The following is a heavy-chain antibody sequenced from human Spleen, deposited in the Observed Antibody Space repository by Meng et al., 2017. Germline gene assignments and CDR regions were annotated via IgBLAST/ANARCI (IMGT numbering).Heavy chain of an antibody. J-gene: IGHJ4*02. Sequence: GESLKISCAASGFTFSTYGMHWVRQAPGKGLEWVAVIWYDGSQKYYADSVKGRFIISRDNSKNTLYLQMNSLRAEDTAVYYCAREGSQHQDLDYWGQGTLVTVSS. CDR1: GFTFSTYG. CDR2: IWYDGSQK. D-gene: IGHD6-13*01. V-gene: IGHV3-33*01. CDR3: AREGSQHQDLDY.